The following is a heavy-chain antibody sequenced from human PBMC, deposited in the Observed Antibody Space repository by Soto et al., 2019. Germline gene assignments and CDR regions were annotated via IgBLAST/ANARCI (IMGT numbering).Heavy chain of an antibody. J-gene: IGHJ5*02. Sequence: QVPLVQSGAEVKKPGSSVKVSCKASGGTFSSYTISWVRQAPGQGLEWMGRIIPILGIANYAQKFQGRVTITADKSTSTAYMELSSLRSEDTAVYYCATTAVAAVSWFDPWGQGTLVTVSS. CDR1: GGTFSSYT. CDR3: ATTAVAAVSWFDP. D-gene: IGHD6-19*01. V-gene: IGHV1-69*02. CDR2: IIPILGIA.